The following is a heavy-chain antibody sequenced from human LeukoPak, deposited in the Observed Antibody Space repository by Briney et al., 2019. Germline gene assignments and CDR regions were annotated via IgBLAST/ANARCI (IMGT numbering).Heavy chain of an antibody. CDR1: GFTFDDYA. D-gene: IGHD3-10*01. CDR2: ISWNSGSI. V-gene: IGHV3-9*01. Sequence: GGSLRLSCAASGFTFDDYAMHWVRQAPGKGLEWVSGISWNSGSIGYADSVKGRFTISRDNAKNSLYLQMNSLRAEDTALYYCAKGPTTMVRGNWFDPWGQGTLVTVSS. J-gene: IGHJ5*02. CDR3: AKGPTTMVRGNWFDP.